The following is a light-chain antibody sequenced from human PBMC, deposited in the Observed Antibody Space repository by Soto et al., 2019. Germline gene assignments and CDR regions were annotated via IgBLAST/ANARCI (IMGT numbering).Light chain of an antibody. J-gene: IGKJ5*01. V-gene: IGKV3-20*01. Sequence: VMTHSPATLSVSPLDRAALSFRASQSVSTNLAWYQQKPGQAPRLLIYGASSRATGIPDRFSGSGSGTDFTLTISRLEPEDFAVYYCQQYGSSPSTFGQGTRLEIK. CDR3: QQYGSSPST. CDR2: GAS. CDR1: QSVSTN.